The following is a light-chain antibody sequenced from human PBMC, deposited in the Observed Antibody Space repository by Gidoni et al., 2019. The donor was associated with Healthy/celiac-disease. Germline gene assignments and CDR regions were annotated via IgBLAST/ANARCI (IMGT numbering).Light chain of an antibody. CDR1: QRVSSSY. CDR3: QQYGSSFWT. CDR2: RAS. Sequence: EIVLTQSPGTLSLSPGERATLSCRASQRVSSSYLAWYQQKPGQAPRLLIYRASSRATGIPDRFSGSGSGTDFTLTISRLEPEDFAVYYCQQYGSSFWTFGQGTKVEIK. J-gene: IGKJ1*01. V-gene: IGKV3-20*01.